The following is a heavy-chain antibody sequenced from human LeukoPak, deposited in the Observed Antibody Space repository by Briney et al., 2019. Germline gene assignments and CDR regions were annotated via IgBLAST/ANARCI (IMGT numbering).Heavy chain of an antibody. CDR2: ISWDGGST. J-gene: IGHJ4*02. V-gene: IGHV3-43*01. Sequence: PGGSLRLPCAASGFTFYDYTMHWVRQAPGKGLEWVSLISWDGGSTYYADSVKGRFTISRDNSKNSLYLQMNSLRTEDTALYYCAKELGDGGKSLGYWGQGTLVTASS. D-gene: IGHD4-23*01. CDR3: AKELGDGGKSLGY. CDR1: GFTFYDYT.